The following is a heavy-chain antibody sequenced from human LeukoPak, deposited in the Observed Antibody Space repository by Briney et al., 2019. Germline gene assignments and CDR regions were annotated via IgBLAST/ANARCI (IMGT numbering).Heavy chain of an antibody. CDR3: AKDLGIAAIYYYCYYMDV. Sequence: GGSLRLSCAASGFTFSSYAMSWVRQAPGKGLEWVSAISGSGGSTYYADSVKGRFTISRDNSKNTLYLQMNSLRAEDTAVYYCAKDLGIAAIYYYCYYMDVWGKGTTVTVSS. CDR1: GFTFSSYA. V-gene: IGHV3-23*01. J-gene: IGHJ6*03. CDR2: ISGSGGST. D-gene: IGHD6-13*01.